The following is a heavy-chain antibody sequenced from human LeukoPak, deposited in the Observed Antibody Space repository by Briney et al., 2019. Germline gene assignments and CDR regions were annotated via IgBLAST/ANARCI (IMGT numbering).Heavy chain of an antibody. V-gene: IGHV1-69*13. CDR3: ARGRIGVGKNSNTFDY. CDR2: IIPIFGTA. Sequence: SVKVSCKASGGTFSSYAISWVRQAPGQGLEWMGGIIPIFGTANYAQKFQGRVTITADESTSTAYMELSSLRSEDTAVYYCARGRIGVGKNSNTFDYWGQGTLVTVFS. CDR1: GGTFSSYA. J-gene: IGHJ4*02. D-gene: IGHD2/OR15-2a*01.